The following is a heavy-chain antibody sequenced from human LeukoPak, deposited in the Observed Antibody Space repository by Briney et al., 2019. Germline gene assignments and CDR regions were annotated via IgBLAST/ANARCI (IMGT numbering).Heavy chain of an antibody. Sequence: GGSLRLSCAASGFTFSNAWMSWVRQAPGKGLEWVAFIRYDGSNKYYADSVKGRFTISRDNSKNTLYLQMNSLRAEDTAVYYCAKVGYSSSSNAFDIWGQGTMVTVSS. CDR3: AKVGYSSSSNAFDI. V-gene: IGHV3-30*02. CDR1: GFTFSNAW. D-gene: IGHD6-6*01. J-gene: IGHJ3*02. CDR2: IRYDGSNK.